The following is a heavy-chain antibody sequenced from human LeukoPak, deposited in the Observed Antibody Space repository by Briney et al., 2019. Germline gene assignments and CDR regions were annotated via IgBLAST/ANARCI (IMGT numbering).Heavy chain of an antibody. Sequence: PSETLSLTCGVHGGSFSGYSCNWIRQPPGKGLEWIGEINHRGSTNYNPSLKSRVTISVDTSKNQFSLMLSSVTAADTAMYYCARHRGLYGDYYFDYWGQGTLATVSS. CDR1: GGSFSGYS. CDR3: ARHRGLYGDYYFDY. D-gene: IGHD4-17*01. CDR2: INHRGST. J-gene: IGHJ4*02. V-gene: IGHV4-34*01.